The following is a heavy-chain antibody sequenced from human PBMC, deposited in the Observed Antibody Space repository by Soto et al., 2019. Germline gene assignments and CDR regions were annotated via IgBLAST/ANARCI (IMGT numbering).Heavy chain of an antibody. CDR1: GYTFSSYD. J-gene: IGHJ4*02. CDR2: MNPNSGNA. D-gene: IGHD3-3*02. Sequence: QVQLVQSGAEMKQPGASVRVSCKASGYTFSSYDINWGRQAPGQGPEWVGWMNPNSGNAGYAQKFQGRVTMTRDTSINTAYMELSSLRSEDTALYYYETHFSRSDYWGQGTLVTVSS. V-gene: IGHV1-8*01. CDR3: ETHFSRSDY.